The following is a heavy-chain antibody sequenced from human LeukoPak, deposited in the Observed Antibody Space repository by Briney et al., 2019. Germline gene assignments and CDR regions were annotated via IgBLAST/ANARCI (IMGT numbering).Heavy chain of an antibody. D-gene: IGHD5-12*01. CDR1: SGSISSSTYY. Sequence: SETLFLTCTVSSGSISSSTYYWGWIRQPPGKGLEWIGDISYNGRTNYTPSLKSRVTISVDTSKNQFSLKLRFVTASDTAVYYCARQDIVATIDYWGQGTLITVSS. CDR2: ISYNGRT. J-gene: IGHJ4*02. V-gene: IGHV4-39*01. CDR3: ARQDIVATIDY.